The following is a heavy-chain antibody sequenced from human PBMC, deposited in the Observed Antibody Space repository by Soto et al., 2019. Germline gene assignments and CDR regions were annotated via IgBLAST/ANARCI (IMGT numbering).Heavy chain of an antibody. D-gene: IGHD2-8*01. J-gene: IGHJ4*02. CDR1: GGSISSSSYY. V-gene: IGHV4-39*01. CDR3: ARHYRSGYCTNGVCYGGVFDY. CDR2: IYYSGST. Sequence: SETLSLTCTVSGGSISSSSYYWGWIRQPPGKGLEWIGSIYYSGSTYYNPSLKSRVTISVDTSKNQFSLKLSSVTAADTAVYYCARHYRSGYCTNGVCYGGVFDYWGQGTLVTVSS.